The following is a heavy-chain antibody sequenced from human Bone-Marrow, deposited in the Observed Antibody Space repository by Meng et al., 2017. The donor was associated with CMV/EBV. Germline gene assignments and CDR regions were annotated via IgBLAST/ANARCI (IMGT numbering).Heavy chain of an antibody. J-gene: IGHJ4*02. CDR2: VHYSGST. Sequence: SETLSLTCTVSGDSISTGGYYWSWFRQHPGKGLEWIGYVHYSGSTYYNPSLKSRVIISVDTSKKQFSLTLSSVTAADTAVYYCARVEVPAAIRYWGQGTLVTVSS. CDR3: ARVEVPAAIRY. D-gene: IGHD2-2*02. CDR1: GDSISTGGYY. V-gene: IGHV4-31*03.